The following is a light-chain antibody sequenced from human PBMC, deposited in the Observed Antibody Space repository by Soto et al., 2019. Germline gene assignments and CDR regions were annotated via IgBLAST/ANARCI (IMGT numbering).Light chain of an antibody. V-gene: IGLV2-14*01. CDR2: EVS. Sequence: SALTQPASVSGSPGQSITISCTGNSSDVGGYNYVSWYQQHPGKAPKLMIYEVSNRPSGVSNRFSGSKSGNTASLTISGLQAEDEADYYCSSYTSSSTLVFGGGTKLTVL. J-gene: IGLJ2*01. CDR1: SSDVGGYNY. CDR3: SSYTSSSTLV.